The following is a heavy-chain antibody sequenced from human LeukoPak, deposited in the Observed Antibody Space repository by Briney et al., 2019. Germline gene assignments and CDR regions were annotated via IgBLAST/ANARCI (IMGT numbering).Heavy chain of an antibody. CDR2: IRYVGSNK. CDR3: AKAGTPDDYYYYMDV. Sequence: GGCLRLSRVASGFTLSSYGTHWVRPAPGRGLEWVAFIRYVGSNKYYTDSVRGGFTISRDKYKNTLYPQMNSLRAEDTAVYYCAKAGTPDDYYYYMDVWGKGTTLTVSS. D-gene: IGHD1-7*01. J-gene: IGHJ6*03. V-gene: IGHV3-30*02. CDR1: GFTLSSYG.